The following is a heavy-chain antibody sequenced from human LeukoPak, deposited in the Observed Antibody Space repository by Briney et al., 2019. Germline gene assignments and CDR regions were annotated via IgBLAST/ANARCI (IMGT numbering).Heavy chain of an antibody. CDR3: ARDRVAAALADWFDP. Sequence: SVKVSCKASGGTFSSYAISWVRQAPGQGLEWMGGIIPIFGTANYAQKFQGRVTITADESTSTAYMELSSLRSEDTAAYYCARDRVAAALADWFDPWGQGTLVTVSS. CDR1: GGTFSSYA. V-gene: IGHV1-69*13. CDR2: IIPIFGTA. J-gene: IGHJ5*02. D-gene: IGHD6-13*01.